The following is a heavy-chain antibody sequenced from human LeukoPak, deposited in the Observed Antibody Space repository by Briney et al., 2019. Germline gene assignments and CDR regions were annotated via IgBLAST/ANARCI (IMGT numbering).Heavy chain of an antibody. J-gene: IGHJ4*02. Sequence: GGSLRLSCVASGITFSNYAMSWVRQAPGKGLEWVSSISNSGGRTFYTDSVKGRFTISRDNSKITLYLQMNSLRAEDTAVYYCAKSYNGYESKPDYWGQGTLVTVSS. D-gene: IGHD5-12*01. CDR1: GITFSNYA. V-gene: IGHV3-23*01. CDR2: ISNSGGRT. CDR3: AKSYNGYESKPDY.